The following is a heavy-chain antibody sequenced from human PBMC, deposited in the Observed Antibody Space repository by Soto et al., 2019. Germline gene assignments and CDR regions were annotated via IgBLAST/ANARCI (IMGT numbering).Heavy chain of an antibody. Sequence: QVQLVESGGGVVQPGRSLRLSCAASGFTFSNYGMHWVRQAPGKGLEWVAVIWYDGSNKYYADSVKGRFTISRDNSKNTLYLHMNSLRTEDMAVYFCARGWYCGGDCYEWYFDLRGRGTLVTVSS. D-gene: IGHD2-21*02. V-gene: IGHV3-33*01. CDR2: IWYDGSNK. CDR3: ARGWYCGGDCYEWYFDL. J-gene: IGHJ2*01. CDR1: GFTFSNYG.